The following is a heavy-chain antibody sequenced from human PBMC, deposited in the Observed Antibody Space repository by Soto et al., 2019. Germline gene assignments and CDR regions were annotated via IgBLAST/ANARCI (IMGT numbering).Heavy chain of an antibody. CDR3: ARAKNYYDSSGRWYFDL. Sequence: QVQLVESGGGVVQPGRSLRLSCAASGFTFSTYSMHWVRQAPGKGLEWVAVISYAGSDESYADSVKGRFTISRDNSKNTLFLHMDSLRDEDTAVYYCARAKNYYDSSGRWYFDLWGRDTLVTVSS. V-gene: IGHV3-30-3*01. CDR1: GFTFSTYS. J-gene: IGHJ2*01. D-gene: IGHD3-22*01. CDR2: ISYAGSDE.